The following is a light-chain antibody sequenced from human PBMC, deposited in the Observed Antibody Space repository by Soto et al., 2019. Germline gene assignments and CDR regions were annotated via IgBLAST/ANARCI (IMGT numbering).Light chain of an antibody. CDR1: QTISSSY. CDR2: GAS. J-gene: IGKJ1*01. CDR3: QQYGTSPWT. Sequence: EIVLTQSPGTLSLSPGERATLSCRASQTISSSYFAWYQQKPGQAPRLLIYGASSRATDIPDRFSGSGSGTDFTLTINRLEPEDFAVYYCQQYGTSPWTFGQGTKVEVK. V-gene: IGKV3-20*01.